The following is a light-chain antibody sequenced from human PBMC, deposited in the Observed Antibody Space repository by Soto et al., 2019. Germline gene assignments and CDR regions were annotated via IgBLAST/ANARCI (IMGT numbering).Light chain of an antibody. J-gene: IGLJ2*01. CDR1: SSDVGTYNY. Sequence: QSALTQPRSVSGPPGQSVSISCSGTSSDVGTYNYVSWYQQHPGKAPKLMIYDVSKRPSGVPDRFSGSKSGNTASLTISGLQAEDEADYYCASYTSSSTSVIFGRGTKLTVL. CDR3: ASYTSSSTSVI. V-gene: IGLV2-11*01. CDR2: DVS.